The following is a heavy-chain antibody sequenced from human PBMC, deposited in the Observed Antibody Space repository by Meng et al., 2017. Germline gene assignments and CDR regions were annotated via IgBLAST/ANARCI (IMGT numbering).Heavy chain of an antibody. CDR2: IYHSGST. CDR1: GYSVSSGYY. V-gene: IGHV4-38-2*01. D-gene: IGHD1-26*01. Sequence: SETLSLTCAVSGYSVSSGYYWGWIRQPPGKGLEWIGSIYHSGSTYYNPSLKSPVTISVDTSKNQFSLKLSSVTAADTALYYCAALRGGDWFDPWGQGTLVTVSS. CDR3: AALRGGDWFDP. J-gene: IGHJ5*02.